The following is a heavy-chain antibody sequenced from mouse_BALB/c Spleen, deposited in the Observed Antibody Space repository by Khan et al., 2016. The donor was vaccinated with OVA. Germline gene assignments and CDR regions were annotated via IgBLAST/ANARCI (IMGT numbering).Heavy chain of an antibody. J-gene: IGHJ3*01. Sequence: QVQLQQPGPGLVQPSQSLSITCTVSGFSLNNYSVHWVRQSPGKGLEWLGVIWSAGSTDYNAAFISRLTISKDNSRSQVFFKMNSLQPNDTAIEYCARRGYDYGRGALCASWGQVTLVTVSA. CDR3: ARRGYDYGRGALCAS. D-gene: IGHD2-4*01. CDR2: IWSAGST. CDR1: GFSLNNYS. V-gene: IGHV2-2*02.